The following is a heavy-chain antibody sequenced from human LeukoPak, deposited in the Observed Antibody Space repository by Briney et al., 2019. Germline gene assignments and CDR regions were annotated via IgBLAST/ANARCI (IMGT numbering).Heavy chain of an antibody. CDR1: GFTFSNYY. J-gene: IGHJ4*02. CDR3: AKEGSRRYFVY. Sequence: PGGSLRLSCAASGFTFSNYYMSWIRQAPGKGLEWVSYLRISGSYTKYADSVKGRFTISRDNAKTSLYLQMNSLRAEDTAVYYCAKEGSRRYFVYWGEGGLVSVSS. V-gene: IGHV3-11*06. CDR2: LRISGSYT.